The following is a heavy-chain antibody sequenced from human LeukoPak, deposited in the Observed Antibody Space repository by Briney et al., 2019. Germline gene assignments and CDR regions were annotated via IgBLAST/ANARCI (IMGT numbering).Heavy chain of an antibody. Sequence: GGSLRLSCAASGFTFSSYSMNWVRQAPGKGLEWVSSISSSSSYIYYADSVKGRFAISRDNSKNTLYLEMNSLRAEDTAVYYCARAGCAKVTCYLLQWWGQGTLVTVSS. D-gene: IGHD2-15*01. CDR2: ISSSSSYI. CDR3: ARAGCAKVTCYLLQW. V-gene: IGHV3-21*04. CDR1: GFTFSSYS. J-gene: IGHJ4*02.